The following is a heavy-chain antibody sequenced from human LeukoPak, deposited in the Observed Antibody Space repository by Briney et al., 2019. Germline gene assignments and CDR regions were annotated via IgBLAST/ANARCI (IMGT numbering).Heavy chain of an antibody. CDR3: ARYRAFDI. CDR2: IKQDGSEK. CDR1: GFTFSSYW. J-gene: IGHJ3*02. Sequence: GGSLRLSCAGSGFTFSSYWMSWVRQAPGKGLEWVDNIKQDGSEKYYVDSVKGRFTISRDNAKNSLFLQMNSLRVEDTAVYYCARYRAFDIWGQGTMVTVSS. V-gene: IGHV3-7*01.